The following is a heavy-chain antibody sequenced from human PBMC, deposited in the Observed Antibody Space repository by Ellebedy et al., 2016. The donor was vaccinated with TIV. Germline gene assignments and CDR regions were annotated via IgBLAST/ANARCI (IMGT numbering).Heavy chain of an antibody. Sequence: GGSLRLSCAVSTFTVSYNYMNWVRQAPGKGPEWVSGIYTDDTTYYADSVKGRFTISRDHAKNSLYLQMNSLRAEDTAVYYCAREDPISGSYDDAFDIWGQGTMVTVSS. J-gene: IGHJ3*02. CDR2: IYTDDTT. CDR1: TFTVSYNY. D-gene: IGHD1-26*01. CDR3: AREDPISGSYDDAFDI. V-gene: IGHV3-66*01.